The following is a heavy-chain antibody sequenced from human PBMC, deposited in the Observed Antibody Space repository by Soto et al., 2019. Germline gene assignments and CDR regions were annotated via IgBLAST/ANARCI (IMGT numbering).Heavy chain of an antibody. Sequence: QVHLQESGPGLVKPSETLSLTCSVSGGTISGYYWTWIRQPAGKGLEWIGRIYSSGNTKYNPSLQSRVPMSLDTSNNQFSLSLTSVTAADTAVYYCARGQRFSDWFDPWGQGTLVTVSS. D-gene: IGHD3-3*01. V-gene: IGHV4-4*07. CDR2: IYSSGNT. CDR1: GGTISGYY. J-gene: IGHJ5*02. CDR3: ARGQRFSDWFDP.